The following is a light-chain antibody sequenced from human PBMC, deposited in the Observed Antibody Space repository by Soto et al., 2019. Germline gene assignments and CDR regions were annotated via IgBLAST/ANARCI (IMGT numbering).Light chain of an antibody. CDR3: QQYNSYSPET. CDR2: DAS. J-gene: IGKJ1*01. Sequence: DIQMTQSPSTLSASVGDRVTITCRASQSISSWLAWYQQKPGQAPKLLIYDASSLESGVPSRFSGSGSGTEFTLTISGLQPDDFAAYYCQQYNSYSPETFGQGTKVEIK. CDR1: QSISSW. V-gene: IGKV1-5*01.